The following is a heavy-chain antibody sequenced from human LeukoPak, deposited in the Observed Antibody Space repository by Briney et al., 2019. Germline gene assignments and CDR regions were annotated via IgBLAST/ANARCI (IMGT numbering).Heavy chain of an antibody. V-gene: IGHV4-61*02. CDR3: ATGGYDFWSGQRLDY. Sequence: SQTLSLTCTVSGGSISSGNDYWSWIRQPAGKGLEWTGLISTSGSTNYNASLKSRVTISVDTSKNQFSLNLRSVTAADTAVYYCATGGYDFWSGQRLDYWGQGTLATVSP. CDR2: ISTSGST. D-gene: IGHD3-3*01. CDR1: GGSISSGNDY. J-gene: IGHJ4*02.